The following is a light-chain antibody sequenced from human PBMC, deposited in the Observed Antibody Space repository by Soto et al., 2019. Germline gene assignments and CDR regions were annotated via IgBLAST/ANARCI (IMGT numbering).Light chain of an antibody. CDR1: SSHVGGYNY. J-gene: IGLJ2*01. CDR2: DVS. Sequence: QSALTQPAYVSGSPGQSITISCTGTSSHVGGYNYVSWYQQHPGKAPNLIIFDVSNRPSGVSNRFSGSKSGNSASLTISGLQAEDEADYYCSSYTGSNTPVVFGGGTEFTVL. V-gene: IGLV2-14*01. CDR3: SSYTGSNTPVV.